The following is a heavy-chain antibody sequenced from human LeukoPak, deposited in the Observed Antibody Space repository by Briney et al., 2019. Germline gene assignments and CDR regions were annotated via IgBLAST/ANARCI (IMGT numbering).Heavy chain of an antibody. Sequence: GGSLRLSCAASGFTFSRHWMHWVRQAPGKGLVWVSRINSDGRSTSYADSVKGRFTISRDNAKNTLYLKMNSLRAEATAVYYCKSGMVATIGDYWGQGPWSPPP. V-gene: IGHV3-74*01. D-gene: IGHD5-12*01. CDR2: INSDGRST. CDR3: KSGMVATIGDY. CDR1: GFTFSRHW. J-gene: IGHJ4*02.